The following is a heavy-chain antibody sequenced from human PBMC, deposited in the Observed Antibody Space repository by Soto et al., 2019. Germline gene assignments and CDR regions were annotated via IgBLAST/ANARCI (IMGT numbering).Heavy chain of an antibody. D-gene: IGHD4-17*01. V-gene: IGHV1-8*01. CDR3: ARTLNGDNVDY. CDR1: GYTFTSYD. Sequence: QVQLVQSGAEVKKPGASGKVSCKASGYTFTSYDINGVRQATGQGLEWMGWMNPNSGNTGYAQKFQGRATMTRNTSISLAYMDLSILGSEDTAVYYCARTLNGDNVDYRGQGALVTVSS. CDR2: MNPNSGNT. J-gene: IGHJ4*02.